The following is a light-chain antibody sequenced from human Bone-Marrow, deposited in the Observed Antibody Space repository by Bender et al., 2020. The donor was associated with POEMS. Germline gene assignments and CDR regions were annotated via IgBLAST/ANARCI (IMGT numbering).Light chain of an antibody. J-gene: IGLJ1*01. CDR2: DDS. CDR3: HVWDSDNDHRNV. V-gene: IGLV3-21*03. Sequence: SYVLTQPPSVSVAPGKTARISCGGKNIGSKSVHWYHHRPGQAPVLVVYDDSDRPSGIPERFSGSNSGHTATLTISRVEAGDEADYYCHVWDSDNDHRNVFGSGTKLTVL. CDR1: NIGSKS.